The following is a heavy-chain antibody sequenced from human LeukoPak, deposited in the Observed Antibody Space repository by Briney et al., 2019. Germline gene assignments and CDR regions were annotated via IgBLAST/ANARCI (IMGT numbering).Heavy chain of an antibody. CDR3: AKIFRYGWFGEPLAPFDY. J-gene: IGHJ4*02. CDR1: GFIFRNYW. D-gene: IGHD3-10*01. Sequence: GGSLRLSCAVSGFIFRNYWMSWVRQAPGKGLEWVSAISGSGGSTYYADSVKGRFTISRDNSKNTLYLQMNSLRAEDTAVYYCAKIFRYGWFGEPLAPFDYWGQGTLVTVSS. V-gene: IGHV3-23*01. CDR2: ISGSGGST.